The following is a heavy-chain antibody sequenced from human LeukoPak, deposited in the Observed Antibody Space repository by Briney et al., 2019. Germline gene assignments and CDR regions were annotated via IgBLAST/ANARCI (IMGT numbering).Heavy chain of an antibody. V-gene: IGHV3-21*04. CDR1: GFTFSSYS. Sequence: GGSLRLSCAAAGFTFSSYSMNWVRQAPGKGLEWVSSISSSSSYIYYADSVKGRFTISRDNAKNSLYLQMNSLRAEDTAVYYCAKDPAFLEWFFDYWGQGTLVTVSS. CDR2: ISSSSSYI. CDR3: AKDPAFLEWFFDY. D-gene: IGHD3-3*01. J-gene: IGHJ4*02.